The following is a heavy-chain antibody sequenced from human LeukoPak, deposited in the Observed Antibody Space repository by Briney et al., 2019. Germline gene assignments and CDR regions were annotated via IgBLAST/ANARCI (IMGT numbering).Heavy chain of an antibody. D-gene: IGHD5-18*01. Sequence: SETLSLTCAVYGGSFSGYYWSWIRQPPGKGLEWIASINYSGSTYYNPSLKSRVTISVDTSKNQFSLKLSSVTAADTAVYYCAAGDNAMVFGYWGQGTLVTVSS. V-gene: IGHV4-34*01. J-gene: IGHJ4*02. CDR1: GGSFSGYY. CDR2: INYSGST. CDR3: AAGDNAMVFGY.